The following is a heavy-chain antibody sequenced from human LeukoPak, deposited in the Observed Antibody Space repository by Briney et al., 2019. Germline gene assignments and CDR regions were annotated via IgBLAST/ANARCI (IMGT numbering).Heavy chain of an antibody. CDR3: AKDPEGTTFLGY. D-gene: IGHD2/OR15-2a*01. J-gene: IGHJ4*02. CDR2: IYSGGNT. Sequence: PGGSLRLSCTVSGFTVSSNSMSWVRQAPGKGLEWVSFIYSGGNTHYSDSVKGRFTISRDNSKNTLYLQMNSLRADDTAVYYCAKDPEGTTFLGYWGQGTLVTVSS. V-gene: IGHV3-53*01. CDR1: GFTVSSNS.